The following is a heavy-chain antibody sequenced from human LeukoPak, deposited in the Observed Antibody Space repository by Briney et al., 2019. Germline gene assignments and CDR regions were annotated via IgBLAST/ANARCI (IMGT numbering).Heavy chain of an antibody. Sequence: PSGTLSLTCSVSGGSISSSNWWSWVHQPPEKGLEWIGEIYHSGSTNYNPSLKSRVTISIDKSKNQFSLKLTSVTAADTAVYYCAKNSPLSASDIWGQGTMVTVSS. V-gene: IGHV4-4*02. CDR3: AKNSPLSASDI. D-gene: IGHD2/OR15-2a*01. CDR2: IYHSGST. J-gene: IGHJ3*02. CDR1: GGSISSSNW.